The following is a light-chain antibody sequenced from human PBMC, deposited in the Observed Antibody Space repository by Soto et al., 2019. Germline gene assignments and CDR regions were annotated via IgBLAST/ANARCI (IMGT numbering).Light chain of an antibody. Sequence: EIVLTQSPVTLSLSPGEGATLSCRASQSINSFLACYQQRRGQAPRLLIHGASNRATGIPDRFSGSGSGPDFTLTISSLQPDDFATYYSQHYNSYSEAFGQGTKVDIK. CDR1: QSINSF. J-gene: IGKJ1*01. CDR2: GAS. V-gene: IGKV3D-15*01. CDR3: QHYNSYSEA.